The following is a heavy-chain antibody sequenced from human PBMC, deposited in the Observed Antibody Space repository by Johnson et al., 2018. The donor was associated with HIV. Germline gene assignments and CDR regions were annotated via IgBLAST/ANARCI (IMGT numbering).Heavy chain of an antibody. D-gene: IGHD3-3*01. Sequence: VQLVESGGGVVQPGRSLRLSCAASGFTFEDYAMHWVRQPPGKGLEWVSSISWNSDTIAYADSVKGRFTISRDNAKNSLYLQMNSLRAEDTALYYCAKDIYSVSGYQDIWGQGTLVTVSS. V-gene: IGHV3-9*01. CDR2: ISWNSDTI. J-gene: IGHJ3*02. CDR1: GFTFEDYA. CDR3: AKDIYSVSGYQDI.